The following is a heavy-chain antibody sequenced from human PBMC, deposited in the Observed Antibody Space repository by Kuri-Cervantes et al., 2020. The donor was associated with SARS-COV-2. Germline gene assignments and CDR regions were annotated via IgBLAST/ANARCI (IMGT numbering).Heavy chain of an antibody. Sequence: SVKVSCKASGGTFSSYAISWVRQAPGQGLEWMGRIIPILGTANYAQKFQGRVTITADKSTSIAYMELSSLRSEDTAVYYCASRRGYSYGIAVGDAFDIWGQGTMVTVSS. CDR2: IIPILGTA. CDR3: ASRRGYSYGIAVGDAFDI. CDR1: GGTFSSYA. D-gene: IGHD5-18*01. J-gene: IGHJ3*02. V-gene: IGHV1-69*04.